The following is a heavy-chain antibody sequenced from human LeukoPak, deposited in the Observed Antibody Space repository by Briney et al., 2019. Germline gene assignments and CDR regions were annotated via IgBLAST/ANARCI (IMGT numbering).Heavy chain of an antibody. Sequence: SETLSLTCTVSGGSVSSYYWSWIRQPAGKGLEWIGRIYTSGSTNYNPSLKSRVTMSVDTSKNQFSLKLSSVTAADTAVYYCARMLTYYDFWSGADWFDPWGQGSLVTVSS. V-gene: IGHV4-4*07. CDR2: IYTSGST. J-gene: IGHJ5*02. CDR3: ARMLTYYDFWSGADWFDP. D-gene: IGHD3-3*01. CDR1: GGSVSSYY.